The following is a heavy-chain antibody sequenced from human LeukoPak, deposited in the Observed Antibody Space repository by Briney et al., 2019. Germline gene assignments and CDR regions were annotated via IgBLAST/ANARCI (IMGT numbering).Heavy chain of an antibody. CDR1: GGTFSSYA. CDR2: ITPIFGTA. CDR3: ARALVVPAEGWFDP. D-gene: IGHD2-2*01. J-gene: IGHJ5*02. Sequence: GASVTVSCKASGGTFSSYAISWVRQAPGQGLEWMGGITPIFGTANYAQKFQGRVTITADESTSTAYMELSSLRSEDTAVYYCARALVVPAEGWFDPWGQGTLVTVSS. V-gene: IGHV1-69*01.